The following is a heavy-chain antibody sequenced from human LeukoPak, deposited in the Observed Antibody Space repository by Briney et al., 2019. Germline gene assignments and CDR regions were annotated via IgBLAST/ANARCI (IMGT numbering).Heavy chain of an antibody. D-gene: IGHD6-13*01. CDR2: ISSSSSTI. J-gene: IGHJ6*02. V-gene: IGHV3-48*02. Sequence: GGSLRLSCAASGFTFNTYSMNWVRQAPCHGLDSASYISSSSSTIYYADSVKGQFTISRDNAKTSLYLQMNSLRDEDTAMYYCARVEQKPRAVCGMDVWGQGTTVTVSS. CDR1: GFTFNTYS. CDR3: ARVEQKPRAVCGMDV.